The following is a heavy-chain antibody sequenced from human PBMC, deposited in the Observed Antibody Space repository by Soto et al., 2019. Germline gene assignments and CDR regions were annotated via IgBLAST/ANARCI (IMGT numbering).Heavy chain of an antibody. V-gene: IGHV1-2*02. CDR2: INPDSGDT. J-gene: IGHJ3*01. CDR3: AKHLLVTMPDGFDL. CDR1: GYTFTGYD. D-gene: IGHD3-10*01. Sequence: QVQLVQSGAEVKKPGASVKVSCKASGYTFTGYDMHWVRQAPGQGLEWMGWINPDSGDTNYAQKFQGRVTMTKDTSITTAYMELKMLRSDDTAVYYCAKHLLVTMPDGFDLWGQGPLVTVSS.